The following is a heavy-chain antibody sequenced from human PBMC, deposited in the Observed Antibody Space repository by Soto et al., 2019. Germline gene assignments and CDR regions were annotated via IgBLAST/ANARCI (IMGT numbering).Heavy chain of an antibody. CDR2: ICYSGNT. J-gene: IGHJ4*02. CDR3: GGFARMMTFWRDY. D-gene: IGHD3-16*01. CDR1: GVSISSPSYY. V-gene: IGHV4-39*01. Sequence: SETLSLTXSVSGVSISSPSYYWGWLRQPPGKGRESIGSICYSGNTYYNPSLKSLVTTIVDSYSTQFSLKVNSVTAANTAVYFCGGFARMMTFWRDYWGQGTLVTVSS.